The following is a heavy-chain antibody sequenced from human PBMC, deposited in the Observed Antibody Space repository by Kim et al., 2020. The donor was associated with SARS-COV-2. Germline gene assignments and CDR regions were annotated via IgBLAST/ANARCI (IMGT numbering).Heavy chain of an antibody. D-gene: IGHD6-13*01. Sequence: VKGRVTISRDKSKNTLYLQISSLRAEDTAVYYCAKDLSWYGGYNYCGLDVWGRGTTVIVSS. J-gene: IGHJ6*02. CDR3: AKDLSWYGGYNYCGLDV. V-gene: IGHV3-33*03.